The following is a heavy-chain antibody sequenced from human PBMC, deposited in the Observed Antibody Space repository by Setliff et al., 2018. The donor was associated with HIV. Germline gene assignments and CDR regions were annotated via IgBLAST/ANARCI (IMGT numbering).Heavy chain of an antibody. D-gene: IGHD3-10*01. CDR2: IVPILGVA. V-gene: IGHV1-69*10. Sequence: ASVKVSCKASRSTFNSHTINWVRQAPGQGLEWMGGIVPILGVANYAQRFQGKVTITADKSTYTAYMELSSLRPEDTAVYYCARALVRGISPPRLDYFDYWGQGTLVTVSS. CDR1: RSTFNSHT. J-gene: IGHJ4*02. CDR3: ARALVRGISPPRLDYFDY.